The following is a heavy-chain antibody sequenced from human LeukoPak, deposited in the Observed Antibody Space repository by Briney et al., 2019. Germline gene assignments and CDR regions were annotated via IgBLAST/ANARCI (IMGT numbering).Heavy chain of an antibody. Sequence: ASVNVSCEASGYTFTSYYMHWVRQAPGQGLEWMGIINPSDGRSNYAQKFGGRVTMTRDMSTSTVYMALNSLKSEDTAVYYCARALSAGGNIIRVGSWGQGTQVTVFS. CDR3: ARALSAGGNIIRVGS. D-gene: IGHD3-10*01. CDR2: INPSDGRS. J-gene: IGHJ5*01. V-gene: IGHV1-46*01. CDR1: GYTFTSYY.